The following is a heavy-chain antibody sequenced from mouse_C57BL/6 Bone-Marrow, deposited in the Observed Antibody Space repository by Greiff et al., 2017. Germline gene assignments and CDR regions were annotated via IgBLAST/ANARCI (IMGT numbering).Heavy chain of an antibody. Sequence: QVQLQQSGAELVRPGTSVKVSCKASGYAFTNYLIEWVKQRPGQGLEWIGVINPGSGGTNYNEKFKGKATLTADKSYSTAYMHISSLTSEDSAVYICARGARTAGYFDVWGTGTTVTVSS. J-gene: IGHJ1*03. CDR2: INPGSGGT. V-gene: IGHV1-54*01. CDR3: ARGARTAGYFDV. CDR1: GYAFTNYL.